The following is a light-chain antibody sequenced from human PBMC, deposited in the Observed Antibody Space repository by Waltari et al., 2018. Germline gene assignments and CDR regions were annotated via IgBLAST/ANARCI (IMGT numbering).Light chain of an antibody. CDR3: QQSYSIPCA. V-gene: IGKV1-39*01. CDR1: QSISTY. CDR2: AAS. Sequence: DIQMTQSPSSLSASVGDSVPITCRASQSISTYLNWYQVKPGKAPKLLISAASTLQGGVPSRFSGSGSGADFTLTISNLQPDDYATYYCQQSYSIPCAFGQGTKLEIK. J-gene: IGKJ2*01.